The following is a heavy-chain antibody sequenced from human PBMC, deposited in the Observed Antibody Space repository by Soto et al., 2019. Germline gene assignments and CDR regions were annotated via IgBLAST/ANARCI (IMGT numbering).Heavy chain of an antibody. CDR1: GFSFSNFG. J-gene: IGHJ4*02. V-gene: IGHV3-33*02. Sequence: QVQVVESGGGVVQPGRSLRLSCAASGFSFSNFGMHWVRQAPGKGLEWVAVIWHDGKNKYYADSAEGRFTISRDNSRNTLYLPMSSLRAEDTAVYYCARDPGQDEAMDYWGQGTLVTVSS. CDR3: ARDPGQDEAMDY. CDR2: IWHDGKNK.